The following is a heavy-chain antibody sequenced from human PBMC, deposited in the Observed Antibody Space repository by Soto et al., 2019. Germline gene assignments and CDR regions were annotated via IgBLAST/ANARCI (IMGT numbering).Heavy chain of an antibody. CDR2: INSDGSST. J-gene: IGHJ4*02. D-gene: IGHD4-17*01. CDR1: GFTFSNYW. Sequence: GGSLRLSCAASGFTFSNYWMHWVRQAPGKGLVWVSRINSDGSSTSYADSVKGRFTMSRDNAKKSLYLQMNSLRAEDTAVYFCAKGAEDLYGDYEVGYFHYWGQGIMVTVSS. V-gene: IGHV3-74*01. CDR3: AKGAEDLYGDYEVGYFHY.